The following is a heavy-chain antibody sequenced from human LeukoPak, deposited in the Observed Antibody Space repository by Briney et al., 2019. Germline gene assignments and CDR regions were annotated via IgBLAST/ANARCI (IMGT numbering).Heavy chain of an antibody. V-gene: IGHV3-23*01. J-gene: IGHJ4*02. Sequence: GGSLRLSCAASGFTSSSYAMSWVRQAPGKGLEWVSAISGSGGSTYYADSVKGRFTISRDSSKNTVYLQMNSLRAEDTAVYYCARGSSGYHFDYWGQGTLVTVSS. CDR1: GFTSSSYA. CDR2: ISGSGGST. CDR3: ARGSSGYHFDY. D-gene: IGHD3-22*01.